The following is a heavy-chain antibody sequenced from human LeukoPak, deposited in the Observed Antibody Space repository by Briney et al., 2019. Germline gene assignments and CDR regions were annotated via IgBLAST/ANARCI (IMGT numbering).Heavy chain of an antibody. J-gene: IGHJ2*01. Sequence: SETLSLTCTVSGVSISSYYWSWIRQPPGKGLEWIGYIYYSGSTNYNPSLKSRVTISVDTSKNQFSLKLSSVTAADTAVYYCARHLGGSSGFVFYWYFDLWGRGTLVTVSS. D-gene: IGHD3-22*01. CDR3: ARHLGGSSGFVFYWYFDL. CDR2: IYYSGST. V-gene: IGHV4-59*08. CDR1: GVSISSYY.